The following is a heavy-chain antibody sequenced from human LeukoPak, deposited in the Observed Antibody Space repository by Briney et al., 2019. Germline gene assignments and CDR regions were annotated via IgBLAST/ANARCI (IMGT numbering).Heavy chain of an antibody. J-gene: IGHJ5*02. CDR3: ARDQSGEWELLSGWWFDP. V-gene: IGHV1-69*13. Sequence: SVKVSCKASGGTFSSYAISWVRQAPGQGLEWTGGIIPIFGTANYAQKFQGRVTITADESTSTAYMELSNLRSEDTAVYYCARDQSGEWELLSGWWFDPWGQGTLVTVSS. D-gene: IGHD1-26*01. CDR2: IIPIFGTA. CDR1: GGTFSSYA.